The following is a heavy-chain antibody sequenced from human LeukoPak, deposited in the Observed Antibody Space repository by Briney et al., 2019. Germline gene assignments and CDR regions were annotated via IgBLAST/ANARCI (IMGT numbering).Heavy chain of an antibody. V-gene: IGHV2-5*02. CDR3: AHDILVALAGATAEYFQH. CDR1: GFSLSTNGVG. D-gene: IGHD2-15*01. Sequence: SGPTLVNPTQTLTLTCTFSGFSLSTNGVGVGWIRQPPGKALEWLALIYWDDDKRYSPSLKSRLTITKDTSKNQVVLTMTNMDPVDTATYYCAHDILVALAGATAEYFQHWGQGTLVTVSS. CDR2: IYWDDDK. J-gene: IGHJ1*01.